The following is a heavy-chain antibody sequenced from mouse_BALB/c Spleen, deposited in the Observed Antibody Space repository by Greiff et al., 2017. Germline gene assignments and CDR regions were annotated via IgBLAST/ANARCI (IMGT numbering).Heavy chain of an antibody. V-gene: IGHV5-17*02. J-gene: IGHJ3*01. CDR3: ASLATGSFAY. Sequence: EVQGVESGGGLVQPGGSRKLSCAASGFTFSSFGMHWVRQAPEKGLEWVAYISSGSSTIYYADTVKGRFTISRDNPKNTLFLQMTSLRSEDTAMYYCASLATGSFAYWGQGTLVTVSA. CDR1: GFTFSSFG. CDR2: ISSGSSTI. D-gene: IGHD1-1*01.